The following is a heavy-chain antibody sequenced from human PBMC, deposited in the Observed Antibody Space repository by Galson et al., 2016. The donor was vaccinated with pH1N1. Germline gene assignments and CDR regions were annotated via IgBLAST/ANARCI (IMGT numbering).Heavy chain of an antibody. CDR2: MNPNNDNT. J-gene: IGHJ4*02. CDR1: GYTFTDYD. CDR3: ARRGYYSGGSCYDVFDY. D-gene: IGHD2-15*01. Sequence: SVKVSCKASGYTFTDYDINWVRQGTGQGLEWMGWMNPNNDNTGYAQKFQGRATMTRNTSISTAYMELSSLRSEETAVYYCARRGYYSGGSCYDVFDYWGQGTLVTVS. V-gene: IGHV1-8*01.